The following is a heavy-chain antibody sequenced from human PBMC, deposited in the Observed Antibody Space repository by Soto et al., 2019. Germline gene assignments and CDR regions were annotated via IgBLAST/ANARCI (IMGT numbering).Heavy chain of an antibody. CDR2: INPDGSAT. J-gene: IGHJ3*02. D-gene: IGHD3-16*01. CDR1: GFTFSSYW. CDR3: PRQGIMIPSGGPEDALDI. V-gene: IGHV3-74*01. Sequence: GGSLRLSCAASGFTFSSYWMHWVRQAPGKGLVWVSRINPDGSATNYADSVKGRFTISRDNAKNTLYLQMNSLRAEVTAVYYCPRQGIMIPSGGPEDALDIWGQGTMVTVSS.